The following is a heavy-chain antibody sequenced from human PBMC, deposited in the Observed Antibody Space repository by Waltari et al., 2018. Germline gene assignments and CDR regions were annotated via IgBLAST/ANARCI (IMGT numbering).Heavy chain of an antibody. Sequence: EVQLVESGGGLVQPGGSLRLSCAASGFTFTSYWMHWVRQVPGQGPVWVSRIDSDGSGTIYADFAKGRFTISRDNVKNTLYLQMNSLRAEDTAVYFCARTTRVGPFDYWGQGTLVTVSS. CDR3: ARTTRVGPFDY. CDR1: GFTFTSYW. V-gene: IGHV3-74*01. J-gene: IGHJ4*02. CDR2: IDSDGSGT. D-gene: IGHD1-26*01.